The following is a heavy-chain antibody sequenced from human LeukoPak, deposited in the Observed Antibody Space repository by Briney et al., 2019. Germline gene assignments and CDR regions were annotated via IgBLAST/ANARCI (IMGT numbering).Heavy chain of an antibody. V-gene: IGHV1-8*02. CDR1: GYTFTSYG. CDR2: MNPNSGNT. J-gene: IGHJ5*02. CDR3: ARLRCTSCYRGWFDP. Sequence: ASVKVSCKASGYTFTSYGISWVRQATGQGLEWMGWMNPNSGNTGYAQKFQGRVTMTRNTSISTAYMELSSLRSEDTAVYYCARLRCTSCYRGWFDPWGQGTLVTVSS. D-gene: IGHD2-2*01.